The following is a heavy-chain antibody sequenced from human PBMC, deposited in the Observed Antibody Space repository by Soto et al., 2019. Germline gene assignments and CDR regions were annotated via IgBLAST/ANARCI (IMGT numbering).Heavy chain of an antibody. CDR3: SNSEAAADTPRYYFDS. CDR1: GFSFSGSA. D-gene: IGHD6-13*01. V-gene: IGHV3-73*01. J-gene: IGHJ4*02. Sequence: GGSLRLPCAASGFSFSGSAMHWVRQASGKGLEWVGRIRSRANSYATTYAASMKDRFTISRDDSKNTAYLQMNSLKPEDTAVYYCSNSEAAADTPRYYFDSWGQGALVTVSS. CDR2: IRSRANSYAT.